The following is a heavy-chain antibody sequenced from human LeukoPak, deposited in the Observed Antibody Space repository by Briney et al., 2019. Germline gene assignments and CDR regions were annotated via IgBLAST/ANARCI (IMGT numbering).Heavy chain of an antibody. J-gene: IGHJ5*01. CDR1: GFTFSSYW. V-gene: IGHV3-7*01. CDR2: IKGDENEK. D-gene: IGHD3-10*01. CDR3: AKEGAYPIITYDS. Sequence: GGSLRLSCAASGFTFSSYWMNWVRQAQGKGLEWVANIKGDENEKNYVDSEKGRFSISRDNAKNSLYLQMDSLRAEDTAVYYCAKEGAYPIITYDSWGQGALVTVSS.